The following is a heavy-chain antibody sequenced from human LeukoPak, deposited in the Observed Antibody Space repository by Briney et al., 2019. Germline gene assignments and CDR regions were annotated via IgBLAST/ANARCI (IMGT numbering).Heavy chain of an antibody. D-gene: IGHD2-15*01. CDR3: AKSPGNVV. Sequence: GGSLRLSCAASGFTFNTYAMSWVRQAPGKGLEWVSSISASGGSTYYADSVKGRFTISRDNSKNTLSLQMNSLRAKDTAVYYCAKSPGNVVWGQGTLVTVSS. J-gene: IGHJ4*02. V-gene: IGHV3-23*01. CDR1: GFTFNTYA. CDR2: ISASGGST.